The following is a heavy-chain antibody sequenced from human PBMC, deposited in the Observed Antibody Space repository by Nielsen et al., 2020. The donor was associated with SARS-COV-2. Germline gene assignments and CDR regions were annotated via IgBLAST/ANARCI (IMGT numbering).Heavy chain of an antibody. CDR1: GGSISSSSYF. J-gene: IGHJ4*02. Sequence: SETLSLTCTVSGGSISSSSYFWGWIRQPPGKGLDWIGSIYYSGSTYYNPSLASRVTISQDMSKNQFSLKLKSVTAADTAVYYCARRLGRTSGWIFDYWGQGILVTVSS. CDR3: ARRLGRTSGWIFDY. V-gene: IGHV4-39*01. CDR2: IYYSGST. D-gene: IGHD6-19*01.